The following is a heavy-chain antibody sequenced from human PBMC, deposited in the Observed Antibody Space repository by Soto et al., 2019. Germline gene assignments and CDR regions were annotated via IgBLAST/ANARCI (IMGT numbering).Heavy chain of an antibody. CDR2: INHSGST. J-gene: IGHJ4*02. D-gene: IGHD3-3*01. CDR3: ARGGTATIFGVVITYKLQAGRSFDY. V-gene: IGHV4-34*01. Sequence: SETLSLTCAVYGGSFSGYYWSWIRQPPGKGLEWIGEINHSGSTNYSPSLKSRVTISVDTSKNQFSLKLSSVTAADTAVYYCARGGTATIFGVVITYKLQAGRSFDYWGQGTLVTVSS. CDR1: GGSFSGYY.